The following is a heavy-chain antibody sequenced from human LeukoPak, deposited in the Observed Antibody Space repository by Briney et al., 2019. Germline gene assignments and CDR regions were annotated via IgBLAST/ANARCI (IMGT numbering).Heavy chain of an antibody. J-gene: IGHJ4*02. CDR3: ARDGVMGETPFYLDS. V-gene: IGHV3-48*01. CDR1: GFILNSYG. CDR2: ISSSSSNI. Sequence: GVSLTLSCTGSGFILNSYGIIWVREAPGEGLEWVAYISSSSSNIFYADSVKRVFTSSRDHAKDSVLLQMNSLRVEDTALYFCARDGVMGETPFYLDSWGQGALVSVS. D-gene: IGHD2-21*01.